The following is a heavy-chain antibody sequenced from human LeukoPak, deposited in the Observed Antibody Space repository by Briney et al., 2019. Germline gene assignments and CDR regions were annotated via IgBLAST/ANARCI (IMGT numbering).Heavy chain of an antibody. Sequence: ASVKVSCKASGGTFSSYAISWVRQAPGQGLEWMGGIIPIFGTANYAQKFQGRVTITADESTRTAYMELSSLRAEDTAVYYCARDPNPPYGDLFDYWGQGTLVTVSS. CDR3: ARDPNPPYGDLFDY. D-gene: IGHD4-17*01. CDR2: IIPIFGTA. CDR1: GGTFSSYA. V-gene: IGHV1-69*13. J-gene: IGHJ4*02.